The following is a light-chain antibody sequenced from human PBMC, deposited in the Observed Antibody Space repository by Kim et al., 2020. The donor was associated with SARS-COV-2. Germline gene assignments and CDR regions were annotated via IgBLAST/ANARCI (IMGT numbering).Light chain of an antibody. CDR2: GAS. CDR1: QDIRND. Sequence: ASVGERVTSTCRASQDIRNDLGWYQQSPGRAPKRLIYGASSLQSGIPSRFSGSGSGTEFTLTISSLQPEDFATYFCLQHNTYPITFGQGTRLEIK. V-gene: IGKV1-17*01. CDR3: LQHNTYPIT. J-gene: IGKJ5*01.